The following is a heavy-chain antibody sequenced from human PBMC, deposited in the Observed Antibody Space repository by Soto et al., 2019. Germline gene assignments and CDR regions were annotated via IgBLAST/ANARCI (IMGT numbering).Heavy chain of an antibody. Sequence: SETLSLTCTVSGGSISSSSYYWGWIRQPPGKGLEWIGSIYYSGSTYYNPSLKSRVTISVDTSKNKFSLKLSSVTAADTAVYYCARLKWELLRLRGDQKVDYWGQGTLVTVSS. CDR1: GGSISSSSYY. D-gene: IGHD1-26*01. CDR2: IYYSGST. CDR3: ARLKWELLRLRGDQKVDY. V-gene: IGHV4-39*01. J-gene: IGHJ4*02.